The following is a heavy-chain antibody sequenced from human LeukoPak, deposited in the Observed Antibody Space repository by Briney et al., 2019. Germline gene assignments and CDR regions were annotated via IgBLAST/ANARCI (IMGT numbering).Heavy chain of an antibody. Sequence: SQTLSLTCAISGDSVSSNSAAWNWIRQSPSRGLEWLGRTYYRSKWYNDYAVSVKSRITINPDTSKNQFSPQLNSVTPEDTAVYYCAREGSLRYFDWLLRSYGMDVWGQGTTVTVSS. J-gene: IGHJ6*02. D-gene: IGHD3-9*01. V-gene: IGHV6-1*01. CDR3: AREGSLRYFDWLLRSYGMDV. CDR1: GDSVSSNSAA. CDR2: TYYRSKWYN.